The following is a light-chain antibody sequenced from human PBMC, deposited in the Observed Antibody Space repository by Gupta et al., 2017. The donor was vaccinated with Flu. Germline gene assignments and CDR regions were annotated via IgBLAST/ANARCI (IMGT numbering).Light chain of an antibody. CDR3: QHKNSSFVT. CDR2: KAS. V-gene: IGKV1-5*03. J-gene: IGKJ4*01. Sequence: DIQMTQSPSTLSASVGDRVTITCRASQSISSWLAWYQQKPGKAPKLLIYKASRVESGVPSRFSGSGSGTEFTLTISSRQPEDFANYYCQHKNSSFVTFGRGTKVDIK. CDR1: QSISSW.